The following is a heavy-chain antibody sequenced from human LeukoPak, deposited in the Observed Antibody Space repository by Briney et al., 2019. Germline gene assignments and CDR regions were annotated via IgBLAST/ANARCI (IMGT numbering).Heavy chain of an antibody. CDR1: GGSFSAYY. CDR3: ARGLRTRAHDY. D-gene: IGHD5-12*01. Sequence: SETLSLTCAVYGGSFSAYYWSWIRQPPGKGLEWIGEINHSGSTHYNPSLKSRVTISVDTSKNQFSLKLSSVTAADTAVYYCARGLRTRAHDYWGQGTLVTVSS. CDR2: INHSGST. J-gene: IGHJ4*02. V-gene: IGHV4-34*01.